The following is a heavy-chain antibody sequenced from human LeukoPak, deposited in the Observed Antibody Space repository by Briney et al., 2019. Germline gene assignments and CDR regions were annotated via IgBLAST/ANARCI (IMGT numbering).Heavy chain of an antibody. CDR1: GYIFTSYG. CDR2: ISAYNGNT. J-gene: IGHJ4*02. D-gene: IGHD6-13*01. CDR3: ARDSGAAGTRPFDY. Sequence: GASVKVSCKASGYIFTSYGISWVRQAPGQGLEWMGWISAYNGNTNYAQKLQGRVTMTTDTSTSTAYMELRSLRSDDTAVYYCARDSGAAGTRPFDYWGQGTLVTVSS. V-gene: IGHV1-18*04.